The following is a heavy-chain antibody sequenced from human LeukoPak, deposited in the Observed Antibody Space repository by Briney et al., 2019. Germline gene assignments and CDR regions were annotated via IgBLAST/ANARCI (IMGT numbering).Heavy chain of an antibody. CDR3: TRDEGTYGDWRKIFDY. Sequence: GGSLRLSCAASGFTFSSYGMHWVRQAPGKGLEWVGFIRSKAYGGTTEYAASVKGRFTISRDDSKSIAYLQMNSLKTEDTAVYYCTRDEGTYGDWRKIFDYWGQGTLVTVSS. J-gene: IGHJ4*02. D-gene: IGHD4-17*01. V-gene: IGHV3-49*04. CDR2: IRSKAYGGTT. CDR1: GFTFSSYG.